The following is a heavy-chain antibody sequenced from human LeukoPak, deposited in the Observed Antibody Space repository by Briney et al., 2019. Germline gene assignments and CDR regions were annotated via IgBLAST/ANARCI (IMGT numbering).Heavy chain of an antibody. CDR3: AREASRIQLWLEDDAFDI. D-gene: IGHD5-18*01. CDR1: GFTFSSYW. CDR2: IKQDGSEK. Sequence: GGSLRLSCTASGFTFSSYWMSWVRQAPGKGLEWVANIKQDGSEKYYVDSVKGRFTISRDNAKNSLYLQMNSLRAEDTAVYYCAREASRIQLWLEDDAFDIWGQGTMVTVSS. V-gene: IGHV3-7*01. J-gene: IGHJ3*02.